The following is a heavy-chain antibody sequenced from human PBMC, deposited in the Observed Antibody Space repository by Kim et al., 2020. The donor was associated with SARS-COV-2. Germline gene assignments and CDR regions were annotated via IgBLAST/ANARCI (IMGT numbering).Heavy chain of an antibody. D-gene: IGHD3-22*01. CDR1: GGSISSSSYY. CDR2: IYYSGST. V-gene: IGHV4-39*01. J-gene: IGHJ4*02. CDR3: ARLNYYDSSGYYEFDY. Sequence: SETLSLTFTVSGGSISSSSYYWGWIRQPPGKGLEWIGSIYYSGSTYSNPSLKSRVTISVDTSKNQFSLKLSSVTAADTAVYYCARLNYYDSSGYYEFDYWGQGTLVTVSS.